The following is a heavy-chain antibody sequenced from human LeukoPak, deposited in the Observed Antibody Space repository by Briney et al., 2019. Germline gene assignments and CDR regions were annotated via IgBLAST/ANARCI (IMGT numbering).Heavy chain of an antibody. CDR2: ISYDGSNK. J-gene: IGHJ4*02. CDR3: ARDAPLGGKNKYYFDY. Sequence: GGSLRLSCAVSGFTFSNYAMHWVRQAPGKGLEWVAFISYDGSNKYYADSVKGRFTISRDNSKNTLYLQMNSLRAEDTAVYYCARDAPLGGKNKYYFDYWGQGTLVTVSS. D-gene: IGHD2-15*01. V-gene: IGHV3-30*14. CDR1: GFTFSNYA.